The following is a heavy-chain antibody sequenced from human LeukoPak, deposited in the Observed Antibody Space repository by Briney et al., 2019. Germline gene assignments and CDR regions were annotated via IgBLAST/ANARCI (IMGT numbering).Heavy chain of an antibody. D-gene: IGHD6-25*01. J-gene: IGHJ6*03. V-gene: IGHV3-74*03. CDR1: GITFSDYW. CDR2: IKSDGSST. CDR3: ARDSGGVFYMDV. Sequence: GGSLRLSCAASGITFSDYWMHWVRQAPGKGLVWVSRIKSDGSSTTYADSVKGRFTISRDNAKNTLYLQMNSLRAEDTAVYYCARDSGGVFYMDVWGKGTTVTVSS.